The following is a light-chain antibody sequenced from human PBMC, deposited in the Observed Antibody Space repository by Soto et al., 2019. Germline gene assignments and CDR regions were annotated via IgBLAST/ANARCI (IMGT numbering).Light chain of an antibody. CDR2: KAS. Sequence: DIQMTQSPSTLSASVGDRVTITCRASQSISSWLAWYQQKPGKAPKLLIYKASSLETGVPSRFSGSGSGTXXXXXXXXXXXDDFAXXXXXQYNSYPYTFGQGTKLETK. J-gene: IGKJ2*01. CDR1: QSISSW. CDR3: XQYNSYPYT. V-gene: IGKV1-5*03.